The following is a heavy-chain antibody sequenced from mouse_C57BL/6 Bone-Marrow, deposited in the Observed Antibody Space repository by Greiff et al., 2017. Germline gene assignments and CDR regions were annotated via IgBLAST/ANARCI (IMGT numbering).Heavy chain of an antibody. CDR2: INYDGSST. Sequence: EVHLVESEGGLVQPGSSMKLSCTASGFTFSDYYMAWVRQVPEKGLEWVANINYDGSSTYYLDSLKSRFIISRDNAKNILYLQMSSLKSEDTATYYCARDGDYYGSSPWYFDVWGTGTTVTVSS. J-gene: IGHJ1*03. CDR1: GFTFSDYY. V-gene: IGHV5-16*01. D-gene: IGHD1-1*01. CDR3: ARDGDYYGSSPWYFDV.